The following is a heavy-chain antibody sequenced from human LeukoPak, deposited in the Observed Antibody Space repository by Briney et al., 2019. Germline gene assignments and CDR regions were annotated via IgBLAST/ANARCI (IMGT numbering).Heavy chain of an antibody. CDR1: GFTFSSYA. Sequence: GASLRLSCAASGFTFSSYAMSWVRQAPGKGLEWVSAISGGGGSTYYADSVKGRFTISRDNSKNTLYLQMNSLRAEDTAVYYCAKGAYYDFWSGKGAYGMDVWGQGTTVTVSS. CDR2: ISGGGGST. D-gene: IGHD3-3*01. CDR3: AKGAYYDFWSGKGAYGMDV. J-gene: IGHJ6*02. V-gene: IGHV3-23*01.